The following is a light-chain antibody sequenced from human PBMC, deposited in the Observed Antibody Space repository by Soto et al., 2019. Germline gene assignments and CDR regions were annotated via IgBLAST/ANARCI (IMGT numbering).Light chain of an antibody. Sequence: DIQLSHSLSFLSATVEDRVTITCRASQDISDYLAWYQQRPGKAPKLLMYAASTLQSGVPSRFSGSGSGTEFTLTISSLQPEDFATYSCQQLNSYPLTFGGGTKVDVK. CDR1: QDISDY. J-gene: IGKJ4*01. CDR3: QQLNSYPLT. V-gene: IGKV1-9*01. CDR2: AAS.